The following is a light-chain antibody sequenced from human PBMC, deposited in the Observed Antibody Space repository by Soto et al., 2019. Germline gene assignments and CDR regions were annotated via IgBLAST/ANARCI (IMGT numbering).Light chain of an antibody. CDR3: QQWDNLPPT. Sequence: DIQMTQSPSSLSASAGDRVTITCQATQDITNYLNWYQQKPGKAPKLLIHGASNLETGVPSRFSGSGSGTDFTFTISSLQPEDIATYYCQQWDNLPPTFGGGTKVEIE. CDR2: GAS. V-gene: IGKV1-33*01. J-gene: IGKJ4*01. CDR1: QDITNY.